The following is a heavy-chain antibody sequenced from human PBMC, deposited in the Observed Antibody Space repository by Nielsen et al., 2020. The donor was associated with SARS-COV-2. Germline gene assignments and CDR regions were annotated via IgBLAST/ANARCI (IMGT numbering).Heavy chain of an antibody. CDR2: IKQDGSEK. CDR1: GFTFSSYW. Sequence: GESLKISCAASGFTFSSYWMSWVRQAPGKGLEWVANIKQDGSEKYYVDSVKGRFTISRDNAKNSLYLQMNSLRAEDMAVYYCARDSITGTSDYWGQGTLVTVSS. CDR3: ARDSITGTSDY. D-gene: IGHD1/OR15-1a*01. V-gene: IGHV3-7*03. J-gene: IGHJ4*02.